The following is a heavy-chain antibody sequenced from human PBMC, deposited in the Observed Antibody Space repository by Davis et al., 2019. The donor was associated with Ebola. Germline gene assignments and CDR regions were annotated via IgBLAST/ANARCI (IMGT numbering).Heavy chain of an antibody. CDR2: MYNSGST. CDR1: GGSISTYY. D-gene: IGHD7-27*01. V-gene: IGHV4-59*01. CDR3: AGGRLGGGGRGLFFDY. Sequence: PSESLSLTCTVSGGSISTYYWSWIRQPPGKGLEWIGYMYNSGSTNYNPALKSRVTISGDTAKNQISLILTSVTAADPAAYYCAGGRLGGGGRGLFFDYWGQGFLVTVSS. J-gene: IGHJ4*02.